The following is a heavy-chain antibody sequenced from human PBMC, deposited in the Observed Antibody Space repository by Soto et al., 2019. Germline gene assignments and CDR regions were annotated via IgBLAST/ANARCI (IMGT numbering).Heavy chain of an antibody. J-gene: IGHJ4*02. CDR2: INHSGST. CDR3: ARDKITGLFDY. CDR1: GGSFSGYY. V-gene: IGHV4-34*01. Sequence: QLQLQQWGAGLLKPSETLSLTCAVYGGSFSGYYWTWIRQPPGTGLEWIGEINHSGSTNYNPSLKSRVTISVPTSKNQFSLKLTSVTAADTAVYYCARDKITGLFDYWGQGTLVTVSS. D-gene: IGHD2-8*02.